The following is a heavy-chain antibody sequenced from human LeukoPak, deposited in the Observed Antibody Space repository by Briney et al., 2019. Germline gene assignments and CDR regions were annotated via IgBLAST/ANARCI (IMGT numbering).Heavy chain of an antibody. J-gene: IGHJ4*02. CDR1: GFSVSSNY. Sequence: PGASLRLSWSAAGFSVSSNYMGSVRHPPGKGLEWVSVIYSGGSTYYADSVTGRFTISRDNSKNTLYLQMNSLRAEDTAVYYCASSYDSSGYSIDYWGQGTLVTVSS. D-gene: IGHD3-22*01. CDR2: IYSGGST. CDR3: ASSYDSSGYSIDY. V-gene: IGHV3-53*01.